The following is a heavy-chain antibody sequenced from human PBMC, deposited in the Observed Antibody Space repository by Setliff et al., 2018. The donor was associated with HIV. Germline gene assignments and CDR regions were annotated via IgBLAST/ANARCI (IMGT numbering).Heavy chain of an antibody. D-gene: IGHD1-1*01. CDR3: ASHSELEDNWFDP. Sequence: SETLSLTCTVSGASIRSQYWSWIRKPPGKGLEWIGYISYSGSTNYNPSLKSRVTISVDTSKNQFSLKLSSVTAADTAVYYCASHSELEDNWFDPWGQGTLVTVSS. V-gene: IGHV4-59*11. CDR2: ISYSGST. CDR1: GASIRSQY. J-gene: IGHJ5*02.